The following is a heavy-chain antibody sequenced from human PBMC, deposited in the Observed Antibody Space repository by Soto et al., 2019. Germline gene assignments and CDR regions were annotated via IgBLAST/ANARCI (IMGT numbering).Heavy chain of an antibody. CDR1: GFSLITSGVV. CDR3: VSAGDYYDSSGYYRY. J-gene: IGHJ4*02. Sequence: SGPTLVNPTQTVTLTCTFSGFSLITSGVVVGWIRQPPGKALEWLALIYWDDDKRYSPSLKSRLTITKDTSKNQVVLTMTNMDPVDTATYYCVSAGDYYDSSGYYRYWGQGTLVTVSS. V-gene: IGHV2-5*02. CDR2: IYWDDDK. D-gene: IGHD3-22*01.